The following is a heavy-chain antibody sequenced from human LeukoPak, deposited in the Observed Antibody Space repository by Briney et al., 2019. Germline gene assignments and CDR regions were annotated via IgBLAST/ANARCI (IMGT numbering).Heavy chain of an antibody. V-gene: IGHV4-39*01. CDR2: IYYSGST. D-gene: IGHD4-23*01. CDR1: GGSISSSSYY. CDR3: ARPSYGGDFDY. J-gene: IGHJ4*02. Sequence: PSETLSLTCTVSGGSISSSSYYWGWIRQPPEKGLEWIGSIYYSGSTYYNPSLKSRVTISVDTSKNQFSLKLSSVTAADTAVYYCARPSYGGDFDYWGQGTLVTVSS.